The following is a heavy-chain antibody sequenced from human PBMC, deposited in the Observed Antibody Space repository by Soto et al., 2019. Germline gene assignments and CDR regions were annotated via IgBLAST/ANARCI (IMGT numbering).Heavy chain of an antibody. CDR3: ARSRITGSTWTFGY. V-gene: IGHV5-51*01. J-gene: IGHJ4*02. D-gene: IGHD1-20*01. Sequence: GESLKISCKGSGYSFTNYWIGWVRQMPGKGLEWMGIIYPGDSDTRYSPSFQGQVTISTDKSISTAYLQWSSLRASDSAMYYCARSRITGSTWTFGYWGQGTLVTVSS. CDR2: IYPGDSDT. CDR1: GYSFTNYW.